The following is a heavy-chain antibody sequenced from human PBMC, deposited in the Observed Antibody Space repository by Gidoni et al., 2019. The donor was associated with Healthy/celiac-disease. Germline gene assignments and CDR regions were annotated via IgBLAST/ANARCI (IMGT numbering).Heavy chain of an antibody. J-gene: IGHJ4*02. CDR3: AKDRKDGYSFDY. V-gene: IGHV3-23*01. D-gene: IGHD4-4*01. Sequence: GQLLEAGGGLVRPGGSLRLSCAASGFTFSSYAMSWVRQAPGKGLEWCSAISGIGGSTYYAYSVKGRFTISRDNSKNTLYLQMNILSAEDTAVYYCAKDRKDGYSFDYWGQGTLVTFSS. CDR1: GFTFSSYA. CDR2: ISGIGGST.